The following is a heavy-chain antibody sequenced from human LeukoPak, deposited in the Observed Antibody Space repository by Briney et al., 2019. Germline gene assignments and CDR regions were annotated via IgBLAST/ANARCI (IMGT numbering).Heavy chain of an antibody. V-gene: IGHV4-39*07. CDR2: IYYSGST. Sequence: SETLSLTCTVSGGSISSSSYYWGWIRQPPGKGLEWIGSIYYSGSTNYNPSLKSRVTISVDTSKNQFSLKLSSVTAADAAVYYCALQAVAGTGYFDYWGQGTLVTVSS. D-gene: IGHD6-19*01. CDR3: ALQAVAGTGYFDY. CDR1: GGSISSSSYY. J-gene: IGHJ4*02.